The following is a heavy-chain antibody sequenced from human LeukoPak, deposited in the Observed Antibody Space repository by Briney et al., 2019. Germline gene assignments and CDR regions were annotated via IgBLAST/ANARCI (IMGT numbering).Heavy chain of an antibody. J-gene: IGHJ4*02. CDR3: ARGLQAAYFDY. V-gene: IGHV4-34*01. CDR1: GGSFNDYY. CDR2: INQSGRP. Sequence: SETLSLTCAVYGGSFNDYYWSWIRQPPGKGLEWIGEINQSGRPNFNPSLKSRATISVDTSKNQFSLKLRPVTAADTAVYYCARGLQAAYFDYWGQGNLVTVSS. D-gene: IGHD4-11*01.